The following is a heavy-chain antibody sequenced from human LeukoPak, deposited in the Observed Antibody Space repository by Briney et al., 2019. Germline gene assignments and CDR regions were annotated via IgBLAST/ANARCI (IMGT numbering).Heavy chain of an antibody. CDR1: GFTFSSYA. CDR3: ASLSLGVTHMHHDY. Sequence: PGRSLRLSCAASGFTFSSYAMHWVRQAPGKGLEWVAVISYDGSNKYYADSVKGRFTISRDNAKNSLYLQMNSLRAEDTAVYYCASLSLGVTHMHHDYWGQGTLVTVSS. J-gene: IGHJ4*02. D-gene: IGHD2-21*02. V-gene: IGHV3-30-3*01. CDR2: ISYDGSNK.